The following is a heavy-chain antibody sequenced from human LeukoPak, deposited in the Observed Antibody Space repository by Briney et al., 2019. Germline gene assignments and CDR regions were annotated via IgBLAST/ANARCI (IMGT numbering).Heavy chain of an antibody. CDR2: ISSSSSYI. CDR1: GFTFSSYS. V-gene: IGHV3-21*01. Sequence: GESLKISCAASGFTFSSYSMNWVRQAPGKGLEWVSSISSSSSYIYYADSVKGRFTISRDNAKNSLYLQMNSLRAEDTAVYYCARGISGWSPGTIFDYWGQGTLVTVSS. D-gene: IGHD6-19*01. CDR3: ARGISGWSPGTIFDY. J-gene: IGHJ4*02.